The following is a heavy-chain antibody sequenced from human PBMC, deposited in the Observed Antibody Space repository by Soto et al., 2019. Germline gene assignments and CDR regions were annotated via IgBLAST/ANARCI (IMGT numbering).Heavy chain of an antibody. V-gene: IGHV4-34*01. Sequence: SETLSLTCAVYGGSFSGYYWSWIRQPPGKGLEWIGEINHSGSTNYNPSLKSRVTISVDTSKNQFSLKLSSVTAADTAVYYCARGWGSTSCYTCLFYYYYGMDVWGQGTTVT. CDR2: INHSGST. D-gene: IGHD2-2*02. CDR1: GGSFSGYY. J-gene: IGHJ6*02. CDR3: ARGWGSTSCYTCLFYYYYGMDV.